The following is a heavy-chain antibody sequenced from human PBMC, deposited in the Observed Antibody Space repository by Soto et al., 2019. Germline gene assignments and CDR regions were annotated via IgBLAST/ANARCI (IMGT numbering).Heavy chain of an antibody. CDR1: GYTFTTSV. J-gene: IGHJ6*03. CDR3: ARASHYDTFTTYDSYYYYMDV. V-gene: IGHV1-18*01. D-gene: IGHD3-9*01. Sequence: QVQLVQSGPEVKKPGASVKVSCKASGYTFTTSVISWVRQAPGQGLEWVGWISADNGNTNYAQKFQGRVTMTTDTSTSTAYMDLSSLRFDGTAVYYCARASHYDTFTTYDSYYYYMDVWGEGTAVTVS. CDR2: ISADNGNT.